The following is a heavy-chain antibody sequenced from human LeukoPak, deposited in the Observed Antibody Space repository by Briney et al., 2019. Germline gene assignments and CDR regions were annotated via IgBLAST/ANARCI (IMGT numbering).Heavy chain of an antibody. CDR3: ARNQTFGDSSWSWFDP. CDR1: RGTFSSYV. CDR2: INPIFGTP. Sequence: SVKVSCKASRGTFSSYVISWVRQAPGQGLEWMGGINPIFGTPFYAQRFQGRVTITMDGSTSTAYMELSSLRSEDTAVYYCARNQTFGDSSWSWFDPWGQGTLVTVSS. D-gene: IGHD4-17*01. J-gene: IGHJ5*02. V-gene: IGHV1-69*05.